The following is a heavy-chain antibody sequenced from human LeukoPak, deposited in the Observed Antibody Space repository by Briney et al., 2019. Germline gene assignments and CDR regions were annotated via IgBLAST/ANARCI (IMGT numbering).Heavy chain of an antibody. V-gene: IGHV3-21*01. Sequence: GGSLRLSCAASGFTFSSYSMNWVRQAPGKGLEWVSSISSSSSYIYYADSVKGRFTISRDNAKNSLYLQMSSLRAEDTAVYYCARDGVGATSYYFDYWGQGTLVTVSS. CDR1: GFTFSSYS. CDR3: ARDGVGATSYYFDY. CDR2: ISSSSSYI. D-gene: IGHD1-26*01. J-gene: IGHJ4*02.